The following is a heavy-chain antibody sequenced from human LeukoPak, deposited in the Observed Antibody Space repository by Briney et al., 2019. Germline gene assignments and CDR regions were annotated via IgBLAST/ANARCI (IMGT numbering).Heavy chain of an antibody. CDR1: GYTFTGYY. D-gene: IGHD4-11*01. V-gene: IGHV1-2*02. Sequence: ASVKVSFKTSGYTFTGYYIHWVRQAPGQGLEWMGWINPSSGGTIYAQRFQGRVTMTRHTSSNTAYMELSRLGSDDTAVYYCARSPDYSRFDYCGQGTLVTVSS. J-gene: IGHJ4*02. CDR3: ARSPDYSRFDY. CDR2: INPSSGGT.